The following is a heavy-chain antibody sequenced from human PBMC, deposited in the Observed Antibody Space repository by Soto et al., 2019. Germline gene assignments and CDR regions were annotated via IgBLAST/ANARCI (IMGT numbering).Heavy chain of an antibody. J-gene: IGHJ6*02. CDR1: GFTFSSYS. Sequence: EVQLVESGGGLVQPGGSLRLSCAASGFTFSSYSMNWVRQAPGKGLEWVSYISSSSSTIYYADSVKGRFTISRDNAKNSLYLQMSSLRAEDTAVYYCAREDSSGWYVSYGMDVWGQGTTVAVSS. D-gene: IGHD6-19*01. CDR3: AREDSSGWYVSYGMDV. V-gene: IGHV3-48*01. CDR2: ISSSSSTI.